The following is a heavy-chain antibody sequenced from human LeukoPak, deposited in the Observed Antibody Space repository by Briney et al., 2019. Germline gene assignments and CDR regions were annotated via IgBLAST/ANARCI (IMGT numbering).Heavy chain of an antibody. Sequence: SETLSLTCAVYGGSFSGYYWSWIRQPPGKGLEWIGEINHSGSTNYNPSLKSRVTISVDMSKNQFSLKLSSVTAADTAVYYCATGECSGGSCYSKRVLDYWGQGTPVTVSS. D-gene: IGHD2-15*01. CDR1: GGSFSGYY. CDR2: INHSGST. J-gene: IGHJ4*02. V-gene: IGHV4-34*01. CDR3: ATGECSGGSCYSKRVLDY.